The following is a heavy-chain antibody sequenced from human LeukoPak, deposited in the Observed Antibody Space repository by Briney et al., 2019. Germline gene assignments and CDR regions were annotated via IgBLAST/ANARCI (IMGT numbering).Heavy chain of an antibody. D-gene: IGHD1-26*01. Sequence: SETLSLTCTVSGGSISSSSYYWGWIRQPPGKGLEWIGSIYYSGSTYYNPSLKSRVTISVDTSKNQFSLKLSSVTAADTAVYYCARDGSYSGYWGQGTLVTVSS. CDR3: ARDGSYSGY. CDR1: GGSISSSSYY. CDR2: IYYSGST. V-gene: IGHV4-39*07. J-gene: IGHJ4*02.